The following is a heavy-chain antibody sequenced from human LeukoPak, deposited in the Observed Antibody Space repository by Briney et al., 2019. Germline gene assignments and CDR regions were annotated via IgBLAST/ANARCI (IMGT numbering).Heavy chain of an antibody. J-gene: IGHJ6*03. CDR2: FDPEDGET. CDR3: ATDPMQKIANRNYYYYMDV. D-gene: IGHD2-21*01. V-gene: IGHV1-24*01. CDR1: GYTLTELS. Sequence: ASVKVSCKVSGYTLTELSMHWVRQAPGKGLEWMGGFDPEDGETIYAQKFQGRVTMTEDTSTDTAYMELSSLRSEDTAVYYCATDPMQKIANRNYYYYMDVWGKGTTVTVSS.